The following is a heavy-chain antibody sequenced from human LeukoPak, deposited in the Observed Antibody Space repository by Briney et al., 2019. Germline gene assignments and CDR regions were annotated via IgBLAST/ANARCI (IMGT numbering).Heavy chain of an antibody. D-gene: IGHD1-14*01. V-gene: IGHV5-51*01. CDR1: GYSFTSYW. CDR3: VRRWFTTTKGAFDI. Sequence: GESLKISCKGSGYSFTSYWIGWVRQMPGKGLEWMGIIYPGDSDSRYSPSFQGQVTISADKSTSTAYLQWSSLKASDTAMYYCVRRWFTTTKGAFDIWGQGTMVTVSS. CDR2: IYPGDSDS. J-gene: IGHJ3*02.